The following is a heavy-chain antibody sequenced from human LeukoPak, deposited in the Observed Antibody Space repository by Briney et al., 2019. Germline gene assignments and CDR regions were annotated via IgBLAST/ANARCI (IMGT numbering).Heavy chain of an antibody. J-gene: IGHJ4*02. V-gene: IGHV4-34*01. Sequence: PSETLSLTYAVYGGSFSGYYWSWIRQPPGKGLEWTGEINHSGSNNYNPSLKSRVTISVDTSKNQFSLKLSSVTAADTAVYYCARDLACCGGDCYRRESFENDYWGQGTLVTVSS. CDR1: GGSFSGYY. CDR2: INHSGSN. D-gene: IGHD2-21*02. CDR3: ARDLACCGGDCYRRESFENDY.